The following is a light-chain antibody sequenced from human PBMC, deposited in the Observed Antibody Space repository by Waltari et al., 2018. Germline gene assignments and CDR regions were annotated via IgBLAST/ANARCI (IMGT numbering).Light chain of an antibody. J-gene: IGKJ4*01. CDR2: GAS. CDR1: QTVINNH. CDR3: QQYGSPPLT. Sequence: EFGLTQSPGTLSLSPGEGGTLPCRASQTVINNHLAWYQQRPGQAPRLLIYGASSRATGIPARFSGSGSGTDFTLTIRRLQPEDFAVYYCQQYGSPPLTFGGGTKVESK. V-gene: IGKV3-20*01.